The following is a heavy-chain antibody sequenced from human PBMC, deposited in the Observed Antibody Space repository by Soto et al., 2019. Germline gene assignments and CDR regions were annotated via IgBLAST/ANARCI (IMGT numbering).Heavy chain of an antibody. V-gene: IGHV4-59*01. CDR1: ARSLTSFY. CDR2: IYYSGST. Sequence: TSETLSPTWPLSARSLTSFYCGWIRPPPKKGLEWIGYIYYSGSTNYNPSLKSRVTISVDRSTNQFSLRLTSVTAADTAVYYCARLTCSNTRCLKLNGFDIWGQGTMVTVSS. J-gene: IGHJ3*02. CDR3: ARLTCSNTRCLKLNGFDI. D-gene: IGHD3-3*01.